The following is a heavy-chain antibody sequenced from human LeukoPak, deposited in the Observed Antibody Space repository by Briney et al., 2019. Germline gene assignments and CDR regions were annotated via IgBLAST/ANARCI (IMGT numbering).Heavy chain of an antibody. CDR2: INPNSGAT. CDR3: ARPSDYGDYIDY. CDR1: GGTFSSYA. J-gene: IGHJ4*02. D-gene: IGHD4-17*01. V-gene: IGHV1-2*02. Sequence: ASVKVSCKASGGTFSSYAISWVRQAPGQGLEWMAKINPNSGATAYAERFQGRVTLTRDTSISTMYMELRTLTSGDTAVYYCARPSDYGDYIDYWGQGTPVTVSS.